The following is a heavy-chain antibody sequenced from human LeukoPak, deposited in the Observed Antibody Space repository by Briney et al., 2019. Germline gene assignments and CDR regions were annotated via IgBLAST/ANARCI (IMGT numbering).Heavy chain of an antibody. D-gene: IGHD5-12*01. CDR1: GYTFTSYG. J-gene: IGHJ4*02. V-gene: IGHV1-18*01. CDR2: ISAYSGKT. CDR3: ARGYSGYAPYDY. Sequence: ASVKVSCKASGYTFTSYGISWVRQAPGQGLEWMGWISAYSGKTNYERKLQGRVTMTTDTSTSTAYMELRSLRSDDTAVYYCARGYSGYAPYDYWGQGTLVTVSS.